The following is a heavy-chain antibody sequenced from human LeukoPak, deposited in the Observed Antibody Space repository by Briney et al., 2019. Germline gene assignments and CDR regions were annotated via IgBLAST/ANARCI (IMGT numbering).Heavy chain of an antibody. CDR1: GGTFSSYA. Sequence: GASVKVSCKASGGTFSSYAISWVRQAPGQGLEWMGWVSAYNGNTNYAQKLQGRVTMTTDTSTSTAYMELRSLRSDDTAVYYCARSDYYGSGSYYEEGYNWFDPWGQGTLVTVSS. J-gene: IGHJ5*02. CDR2: VSAYNGNT. D-gene: IGHD3-10*01. CDR3: ARSDYYGSGSYYEEGYNWFDP. V-gene: IGHV1-18*01.